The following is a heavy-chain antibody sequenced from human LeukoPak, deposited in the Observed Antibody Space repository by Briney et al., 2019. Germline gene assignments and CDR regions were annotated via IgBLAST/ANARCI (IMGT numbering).Heavy chain of an antibody. CDR1: GYSISSSYY. V-gene: IGHV4-38-2*02. D-gene: IGHD6-13*01. CDR3: ARGGPSSSWSFDY. Sequence: SETLSLTCTVSGYSISSSYYWGWIRQPPGKGLEWIGSIYYSGSTYYNPSLKSRVTISVDTSKNQFSLKLSSVTAADTAVYYCARGGPSSSWSFDYWGQGTLVTVSS. J-gene: IGHJ4*02. CDR2: IYYSGST.